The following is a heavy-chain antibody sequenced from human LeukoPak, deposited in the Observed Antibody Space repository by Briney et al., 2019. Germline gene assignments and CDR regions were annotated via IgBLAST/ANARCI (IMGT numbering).Heavy chain of an antibody. CDR1: GFTSSSYS. D-gene: IGHD7-27*01. J-gene: IGHJ4*02. V-gene: IGHV3-48*04. CDR3: ARDLILGDY. CDR2: ISSSGSTI. Sequence: GGSLRLSCAASGFTSSSYSMNWVRQAPGKGLEWVSYISSSGSTIYYADSVKGRFTISRDNAKNTLYLQVNSLRTEDTALYYCARDLILGDYWGQGTLVTVSS.